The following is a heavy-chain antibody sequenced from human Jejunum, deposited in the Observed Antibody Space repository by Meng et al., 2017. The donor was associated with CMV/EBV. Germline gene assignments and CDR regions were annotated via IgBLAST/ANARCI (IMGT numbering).Heavy chain of an antibody. Sequence: QVQVVQSGSELKKPGASVKVSCKASGYTFTISAMNWVRQAPGQGLERMGWINTSAGNPTYAQGFTGRFVFSLDTSVSTAYLQISSLKAEDTAVYYCARDKIAVAGITGDYWGQGTLVTVSS. J-gene: IGHJ4*02. V-gene: IGHV7-4-1*02. CDR2: INTSAGNP. CDR1: GYTFTISA. CDR3: ARDKIAVAGITGDY. D-gene: IGHD6-19*01.